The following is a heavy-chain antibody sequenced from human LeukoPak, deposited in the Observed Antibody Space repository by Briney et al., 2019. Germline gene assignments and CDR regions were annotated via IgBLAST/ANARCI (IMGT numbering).Heavy chain of an antibody. J-gene: IGHJ4*02. Sequence: SGTLSLTCAVSGGSISSSNWWSWVRPPPGKGLEWIGEIYHSGSTNYNPSLKSRVTISVDTSKNQFSLKLSSVTAADTAVYYCARLRYSGSYYAFDYWGQGTLVTVSS. CDR2: IYHSGST. CDR3: ARLRYSGSYYAFDY. CDR1: GGSISSSNW. V-gene: IGHV4-4*02. D-gene: IGHD1-26*01.